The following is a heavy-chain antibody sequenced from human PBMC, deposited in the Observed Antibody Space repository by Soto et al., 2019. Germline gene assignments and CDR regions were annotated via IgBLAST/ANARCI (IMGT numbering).Heavy chain of an antibody. D-gene: IGHD6-13*01. CDR2: MNPINGAT. J-gene: IGHJ6*02. CDR1: GYDFTAYD. V-gene: IGHV1-8*02. CDR3: GRGPSPRAPAGGTPYYYAMDV. Sequence: GASVKVSCKASGYDFTAYDINWVRQASGQGVEWRGWMNPINGATGTARRFQGRVSLSRNTATGTAYLELTSLRSDDTAVYYCGRGPSPRAPAGGTPYYYAMDVWGQGTTVTVSS.